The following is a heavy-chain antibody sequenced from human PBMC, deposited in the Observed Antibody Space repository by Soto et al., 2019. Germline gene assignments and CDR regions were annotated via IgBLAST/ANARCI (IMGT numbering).Heavy chain of an antibody. J-gene: IGHJ4*02. V-gene: IGHV3-23*01. CDR1: GFTFSSYG. CDR3: AKTSSASGRECPGH. Sequence: TGGSLRLSCEASGFTFSSYGMTWVRQAPGKGLEWVSAISGSGGSTFYTDSLGGRFTISRDNSKNILYLEMKSLRAGDTAMYYCAKTSSASGRECPGHWGQGA. D-gene: IGHD6-6*01. CDR2: ISGSGGST.